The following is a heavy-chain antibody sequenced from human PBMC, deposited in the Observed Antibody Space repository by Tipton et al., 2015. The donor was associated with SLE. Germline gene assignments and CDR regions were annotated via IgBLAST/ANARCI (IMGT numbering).Heavy chain of an antibody. J-gene: IGHJ4*02. CDR1: GGSITNXNYX. D-gene: IGHD3-3*01. CDR3: ASGTXEWSXEPDY. Sequence: TLSLTCSVSGGSITNXNYXWGXXXXXPGXGLXXXGXXXXSGSPYYNPXLKSRXTISXXTSKXXXSLRLSSLTAAXXAMFYCASGTXEWSXEPDYWGQGTLVTXSS. V-gene: IGHV4-39*07. CDR2: XXXSGSP.